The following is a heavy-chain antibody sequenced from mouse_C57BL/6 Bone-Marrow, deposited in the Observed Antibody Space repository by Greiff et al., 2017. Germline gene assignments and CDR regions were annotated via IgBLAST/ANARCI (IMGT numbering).Heavy chain of an antibody. CDR3: ASLDSSGFYYFDY. V-gene: IGHV1-26*01. CDR2: INPNNGGT. J-gene: IGHJ2*01. Sequence: EVKLQQSGPELVKPGASVKISCKASGYTITDYYMNWVKQSHGKSLEWIGDINPNNGGTSYNQKFKGKATLTVDKSSSTAYMELRSLTSEDSAVYYCASLDSSGFYYFDYCGQCTTLPVSS. D-gene: IGHD3-2*02. CDR1: GYTITDYY.